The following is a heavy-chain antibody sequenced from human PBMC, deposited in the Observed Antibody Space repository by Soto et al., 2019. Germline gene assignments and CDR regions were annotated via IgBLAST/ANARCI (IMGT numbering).Heavy chain of an antibody. CDR1: GFNFRSFW. D-gene: IGHD6-13*01. Sequence: PGGSLRLSCAASGFNFRSFWMSWVRQAPGKGLEWVANIKQDGSEASYVDSVKGRFTIARDNAEDSLYLQMNSLRAEDTAVYYCAKNVAAAGNSDYWGQGTLVTVSS. CDR2: IKQDGSEA. J-gene: IGHJ4*02. V-gene: IGHV3-7*03. CDR3: AKNVAAAGNSDY.